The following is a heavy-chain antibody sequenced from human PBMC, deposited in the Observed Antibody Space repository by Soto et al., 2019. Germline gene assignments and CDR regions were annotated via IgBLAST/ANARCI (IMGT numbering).Heavy chain of an antibody. CDR2: ISYDGTDK. J-gene: IGHJ6*02. D-gene: IGHD5-18*01. CDR3: VKERYAQLWLEDYGMDV. CDR1: GFTFSSYG. Sequence: VGSLRLSCAASGFTFSSYGIHWVRQARGKGLEWVALISYDGTDKYYADSVKGRFTISRDNSKNTLYLQMSSLGPEDTAVYYCVKERYAQLWLEDYGMDVWGQGTTVTVSS. V-gene: IGHV3-30*18.